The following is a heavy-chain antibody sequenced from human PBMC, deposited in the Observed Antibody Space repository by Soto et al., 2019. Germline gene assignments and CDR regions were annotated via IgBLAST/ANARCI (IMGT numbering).Heavy chain of an antibody. CDR3: AKNPAATADWEF. Sequence: ASVKVSCKTSGYTFTSYDINWVRRAAGEGLEWMGWMNPNNGNTGYAQKFQGRVTMTRDTSISTAYLEPSNLRSDDTAVDYCAKNPAATADWEFWGKGPLVTVPS. J-gene: IGHJ4*02. D-gene: IGHD6-13*01. V-gene: IGHV1-8*01. CDR1: GYTFTSYD. CDR2: MNPNNGNT.